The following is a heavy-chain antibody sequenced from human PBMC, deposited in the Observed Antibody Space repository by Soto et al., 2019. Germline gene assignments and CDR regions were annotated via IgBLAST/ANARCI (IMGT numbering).Heavy chain of an antibody. J-gene: IGHJ4*02. CDR3: TKDGSPSGRGCNCFCHFVF. CDR2: LSGSGDST. CDR1: GFTFSNYA. D-gene: IGHD2-21*01. Sequence: EVQLLESGGGLVQPGGSLRLSCAASGFTFSNYAMTWVRQAPGKGLEWVSALSGSGDSTYYAESVKGRFTISRDNSKNTMEMQMTRLRDADTAVYSGTKDGSPSGRGCNCFCHFVFWGQGTHVAVAA. V-gene: IGHV3-23*01.